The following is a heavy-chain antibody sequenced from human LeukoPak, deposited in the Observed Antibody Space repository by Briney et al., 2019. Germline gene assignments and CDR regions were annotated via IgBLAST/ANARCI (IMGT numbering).Heavy chain of an antibody. CDR3: ARSYYDFRSGSYYYYMDV. D-gene: IGHD3-3*01. J-gene: IGHJ6*03. CDR2: ISNSGST. V-gene: IGHV4-61*01. Sequence: PSETLSLTCTVSGDSVSSGSHYWSRIRQPPGKGLECIGYISNSGSTNYNPSLKSRVTISVDTSKNQLSLNLNSVTAADTAVYYCARSYYDFRSGSYYYYMDVWGKGTTVTVSS. CDR1: GDSVSSGSHY.